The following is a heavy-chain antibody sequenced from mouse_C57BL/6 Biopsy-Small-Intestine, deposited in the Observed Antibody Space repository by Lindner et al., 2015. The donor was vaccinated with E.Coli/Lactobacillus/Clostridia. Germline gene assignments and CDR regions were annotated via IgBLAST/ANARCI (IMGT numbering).Heavy chain of an antibody. CDR2: ISDGGSYT. CDR1: GFTFSNYA. V-gene: IGHV5-4*01. CDR3: ARDWDYYGSSLDY. D-gene: IGHD1-1*01. J-gene: IGHJ2*01. Sequence: VQLQESGGGLVKPGGSLELSCAASGFTFSNYAMSWVRQTPEKRLEWVATISDGGSYTYYPDNVKGRFTISRDNAKNNLYLQMSHLKSEDTAMYYCARDWDYYGSSLDYWGQGTTLTVSS.